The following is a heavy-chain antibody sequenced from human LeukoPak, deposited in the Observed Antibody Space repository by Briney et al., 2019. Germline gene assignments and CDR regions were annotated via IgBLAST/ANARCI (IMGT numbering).Heavy chain of an antibody. D-gene: IGHD2-2*02. CDR1: GYSFTGYY. V-gene: IGHV1-2*02. CDR2: NNPNSGGT. J-gene: IGHJ5*02. Sequence: ASVKVSCKASGYSFTGYYIHWVRQAPGQGLEWMGWNNPNSGGTNYAQKFQGRVTMTRDTSISTAYMELSRLRSDDTAVYYCARGDIVVLPAGIPHNWFDPWGQGTLVTVSS. CDR3: ARGDIVVLPAGIPHNWFDP.